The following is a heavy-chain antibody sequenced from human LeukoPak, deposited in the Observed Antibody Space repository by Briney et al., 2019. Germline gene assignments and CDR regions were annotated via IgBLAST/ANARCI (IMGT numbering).Heavy chain of an antibody. J-gene: IGHJ6*02. D-gene: IGHD2-2*02. Sequence: SETLSLTCGVSVGSISSGNWWSLVRQSPGKGLEWIGEIYHNGTPHYNPSLKSRVTISADTFKNHFSLKLTSVTAADTAVYYCATAPILRGEGGEHYKYGMDVWGQGTTVIVSS. CDR1: VGSISSGNW. V-gene: IGHV4/OR15-8*01. CDR2: IYHNGTP. CDR3: ATAPILRGEGGEHYKYGMDV.